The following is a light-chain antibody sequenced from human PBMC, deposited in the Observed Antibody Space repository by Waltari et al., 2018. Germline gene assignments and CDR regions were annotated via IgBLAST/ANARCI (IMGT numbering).Light chain of an antibody. CDR3: GTWDSSLSAVV. V-gene: IGLV1-51*01. J-gene: IGLJ2*01. Sequence: HSVLQHPPSQSAPPVPKVTISSSGRSSHLRPSYVPQSQQPPTTDPKLLIDDHNKRRPWIPDRFSCSESCTTGTLGITGLQTAGEADYYCGTWDSSLSAVVFGGGTKLTVL. CDR2: DHN. CDR1: SSHLRPSY.